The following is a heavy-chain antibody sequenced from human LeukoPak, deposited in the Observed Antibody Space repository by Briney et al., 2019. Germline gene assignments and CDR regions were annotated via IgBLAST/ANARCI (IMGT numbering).Heavy chain of an antibody. CDR3: ASLLSTTGTTGIDY. J-gene: IGHJ4*02. D-gene: IGHD1-1*01. V-gene: IGHV4-34*01. CDR2: INHSGST. Sequence: SETLSLTCAVYGGSFSGYYWSWIRQPPGKGLEWIGEINHSGSTNYNPSLKSRVTISVDTSKNQFYLKLSSVTAADTAVYYCASLLSTTGTTGIDYWGQGTLVTVSS. CDR1: GGSFSGYY.